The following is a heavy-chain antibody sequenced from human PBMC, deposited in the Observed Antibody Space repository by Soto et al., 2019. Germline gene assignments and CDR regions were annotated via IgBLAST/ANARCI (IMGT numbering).Heavy chain of an antibody. CDR3: AKVITMVPRGYYYGMDV. CDR2: ISYDGSNK. Sequence: GGSLRLSCAASGFTFSSYGMHWVRQAPGKGLEWVAVISYDGSNKYYADSVKGRFTISRDNSKNTLYLQMNSLRAEDTAVYYCAKVITMVPRGYYYGMDVWGQGTTVTVSS. D-gene: IGHD3-10*01. CDR1: GFTFSSYG. V-gene: IGHV3-30*18. J-gene: IGHJ6*02.